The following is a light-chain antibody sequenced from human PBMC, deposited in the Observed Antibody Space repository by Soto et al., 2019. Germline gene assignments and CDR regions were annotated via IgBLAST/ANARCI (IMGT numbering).Light chain of an antibody. V-gene: IGKV1-12*01. CDR2: TAS. CDR3: QQAASFPLT. Sequence: DIQMTQSPSSVSASLGDSVTITCRASQGVSPWLAWYQQKPGKAPNLLIYTASSLQIGVPSRFSGSGSGTYFTLTIHGLQPEDFATYYCQQAASFPLTFGRGTRLEIK. J-gene: IGKJ5*01. CDR1: QGVSPW.